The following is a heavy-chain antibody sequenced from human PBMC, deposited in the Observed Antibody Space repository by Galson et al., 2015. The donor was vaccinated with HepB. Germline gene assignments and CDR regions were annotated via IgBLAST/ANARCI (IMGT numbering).Heavy chain of an antibody. CDR1: GYTLTELS. J-gene: IGHJ5*02. D-gene: IGHD6-13*01. CDR2: FDPEDGET. CDR3: ATGVADGAAARKSGNWFDP. Sequence: SVKVSCKVSGYTLTELSMHWVRQAPGKGLEWMGGFDPEDGETIYAQKFQGRVTMTEDTSTDTAYMKLSSLRSEDTAVYYCATGVADGAAARKSGNWFDPWGQGTLVTVSS. V-gene: IGHV1-24*01.